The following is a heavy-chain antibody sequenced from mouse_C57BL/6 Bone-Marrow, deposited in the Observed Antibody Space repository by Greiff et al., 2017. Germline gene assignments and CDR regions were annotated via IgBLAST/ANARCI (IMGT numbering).Heavy chain of an antibody. CDR1: GYTFTSYW. D-gene: IGHD1-1*01. Sequence: QVQLQQPGAELVMPGASVKLSCKASGYTFTSYWMHWVKQRPGQGLEWIGEIDPSDSYTNYNQKLEGKSTLTVDKSSSTAYSQLSSLTSQDSAVYDFAREDYGISFAYWGQGTLVTVSA. CDR2: IDPSDSYT. V-gene: IGHV1-69*01. J-gene: IGHJ3*01. CDR3: AREDYGISFAY.